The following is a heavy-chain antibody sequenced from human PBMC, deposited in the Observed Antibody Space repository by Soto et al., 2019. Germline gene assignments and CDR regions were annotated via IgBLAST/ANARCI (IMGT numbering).Heavy chain of an antibody. CDR2: INAGNGNT. Sequence: ASVKVSCKASGYTFTRYAIHWVRQAPGQRLEWMGWINAGNGNTKYSQKFQDRVTITRDTSASTVYMELNSLKSEDTAVYYCARDSHDSSGYYNWFDPWGQGTLVTVSS. CDR1: GYTFTRYA. J-gene: IGHJ5*02. V-gene: IGHV1-3*01. CDR3: ARDSHDSSGYYNWFDP. D-gene: IGHD3-22*01.